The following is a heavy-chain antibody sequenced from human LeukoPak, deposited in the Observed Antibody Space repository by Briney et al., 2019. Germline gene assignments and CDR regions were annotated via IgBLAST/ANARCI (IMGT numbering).Heavy chain of an antibody. CDR3: VKDSRWIQLSGAFAI. J-gene: IGHJ3*02. D-gene: IGHD5-24*01. V-gene: IGHV3-9*01. CDR2: INWNSGRI. Sequence: GGSLRLSCAASGFTFDDYAMHWVRQAPGEGLEGVSGINWNSGRIGYVYSVKGRFTISRDNAKNSLYLQMTSLRAEDTALYYCVKDSRWIQLSGAFAIWGQGTMVTVSS. CDR1: GFTFDDYA.